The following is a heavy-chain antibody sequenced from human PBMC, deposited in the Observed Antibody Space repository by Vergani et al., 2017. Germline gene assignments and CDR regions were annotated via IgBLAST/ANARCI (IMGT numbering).Heavy chain of an antibody. CDR1: GGTFSSYT. CDR2: IIPILGIA. V-gene: IGHV1-69*02. J-gene: IGHJ4*02. Sequence: QVQLVQSGAEVKKPGSSVKVSCKASGGTFSSYTISWVRQAPGQGLEWMGRIIPILGIANYAQKFQGRVTITEDKPTSTAYMDLSSLRSEDTAVYYCARGRSPPTHFDCWGQGTLVTVSS. CDR3: ARGRSPPTHFDC. D-gene: IGHD1-14*01.